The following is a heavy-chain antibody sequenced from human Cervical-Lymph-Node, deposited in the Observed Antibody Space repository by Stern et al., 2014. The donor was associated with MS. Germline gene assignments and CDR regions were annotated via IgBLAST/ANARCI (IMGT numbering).Heavy chain of an antibody. CDR1: GFTFSNYG. V-gene: IGHV3-33*01. CDR3: ARGNWNYEGMGY. Sequence: VQLVQSGGGVVQPGRSLRLSCAASGFTFSNYGMHWVRQAPGKGLEWLAVIWYDGNKKYYADSVKGRFTISRDNSKNTLLLQMSSLTAEDTALYYCARGNWNYEGMGYWGQGTLVTVSS. D-gene: IGHD1-7*01. J-gene: IGHJ4*02. CDR2: IWYDGNKK.